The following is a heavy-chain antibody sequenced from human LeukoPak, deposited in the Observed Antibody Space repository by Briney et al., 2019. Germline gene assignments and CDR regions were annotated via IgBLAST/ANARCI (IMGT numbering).Heavy chain of an antibody. J-gene: IGHJ6*03. CDR3: ARDNNSNYESYYYYYMDV. Sequence: SVKVSCKASGGTFSSYAISWVRQAPGQGLEWMGGIIPIFGTANYAQKFQGRVTITADESTSTAYMELSSLRSEDTAVYYCARDNNSNYESYYYYYMDVWGKGTTVTVSS. V-gene: IGHV1-69*13. CDR2: IIPIFGTA. CDR1: GGTFSSYA. D-gene: IGHD4-11*01.